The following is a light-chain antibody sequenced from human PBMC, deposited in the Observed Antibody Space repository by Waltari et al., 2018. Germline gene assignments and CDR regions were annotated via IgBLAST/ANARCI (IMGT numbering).Light chain of an antibody. Sequence: IVLTQSPGTLSLSPGERATLSCRASQSVSRSLAWYQQKPGQAPKLLIYGASTRATGIPYRFTCSGSGTDFSLTISSLEPEDFAIYFCQHYVRLPATFGQGTKVEIK. CDR2: GAS. CDR1: QSVSRS. CDR3: QHYVRLPAT. J-gene: IGKJ1*01. V-gene: IGKV3-20*01.